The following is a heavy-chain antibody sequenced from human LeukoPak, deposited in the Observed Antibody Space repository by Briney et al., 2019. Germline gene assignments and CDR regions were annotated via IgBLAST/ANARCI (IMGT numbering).Heavy chain of an antibody. Sequence: ASVKVSCKVSGYTLTELSMHWVRQAPGKGLEWMGGFDPEDGETIYAQRFQGRVTMTEDTSTDTAYMELSSLRSEDTAVYYCATDYYDSSGYAFDYWGQGTLVTVSS. D-gene: IGHD3-22*01. CDR2: FDPEDGET. CDR3: ATDYYDSSGYAFDY. J-gene: IGHJ4*02. CDR1: GYTLTELS. V-gene: IGHV1-24*01.